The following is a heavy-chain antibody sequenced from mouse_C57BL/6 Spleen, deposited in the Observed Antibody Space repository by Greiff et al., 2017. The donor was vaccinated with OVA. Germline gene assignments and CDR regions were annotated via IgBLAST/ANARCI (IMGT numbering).Heavy chain of an antibody. CDR1: GYSITSGYY. D-gene: IGHD2-5*01. CDR3: ARASNPFAY. J-gene: IGHJ3*01. Sequence: EVQLKESGPGLVKPSQSLSLTCSVTGYSITSGYYWNWIRQFPGNKLEWMGYISYDGSNNYNPSLKNRISITRDTSKNQFFLKLNSVTTEDTATYYCARASNPFAYWGQGTLVTVSA. CDR2: ISYDGSN. V-gene: IGHV3-6*01.